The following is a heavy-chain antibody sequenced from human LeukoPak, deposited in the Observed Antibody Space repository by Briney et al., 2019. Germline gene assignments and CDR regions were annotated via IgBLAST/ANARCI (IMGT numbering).Heavy chain of an antibody. CDR2: IKQDGSDK. CDR3: ARDGTFRLDY. CDR1: GFTFSYYS. V-gene: IGHV3-7*05. D-gene: IGHD1-26*01. J-gene: IGHJ4*02. Sequence: SGGSLRLSCAASGFTFSYYSMNWVRQAPGKGLEWVANIKQDGSDKNHVDSVKGRFTISRDNAKNTLYLQMNSLRAEDTALYYCARDGTFRLDYWGQGTLVSVSS.